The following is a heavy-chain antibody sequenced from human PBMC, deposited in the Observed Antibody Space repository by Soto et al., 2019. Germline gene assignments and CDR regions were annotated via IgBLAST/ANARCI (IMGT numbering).Heavy chain of an antibody. J-gene: IGHJ3*02. CDR1: GYTFTSYG. D-gene: IGHD4-4*01. CDR2: ISGYNGNT. Sequence: QAQLVQSGGEVKKPGASVKVSCKASGYTFTSYGVTWVRQAPGQGLEWMGWISGYNGNTNYAQKFQGRVTMTTDTSTNTGYMALRSLRSDDTAVYYCASEIPATVTSFAFDMWGQGTMVTVSS. CDR3: ASEIPATVTSFAFDM. V-gene: IGHV1-18*01.